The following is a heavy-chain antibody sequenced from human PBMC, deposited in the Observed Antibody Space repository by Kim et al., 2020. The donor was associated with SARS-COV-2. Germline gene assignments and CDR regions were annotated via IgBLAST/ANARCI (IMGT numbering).Heavy chain of an antibody. CDR3: ARGGSGWELIFDY. V-gene: IGHV1-2*02. Sequence: YEQKFKGRVTMTRDTSHNPAYMGLSRLRTDDTAVDYCARGGSGWELIFDYWGQGTLVTVSS. J-gene: IGHJ4*02. D-gene: IGHD6-25*01.